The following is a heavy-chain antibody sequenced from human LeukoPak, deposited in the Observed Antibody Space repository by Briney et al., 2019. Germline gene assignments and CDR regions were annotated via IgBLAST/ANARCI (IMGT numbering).Heavy chain of an antibody. CDR1: GFTFSSYS. D-gene: IGHD3-10*01. CDR2: ISSSSSTI. Sequence: GGSLRLSCAASGFTFSSYSMNWVRQAPGKGLKWVSYISSSSSTIYYADSVKGRFTISRDNSKNSLYLKMNSMRAEDTAVYYCARAKPKNMVRGLIMRRESRYYFDYWGQGTLVTVSS. CDR3: ARAKPKNMVRGLIMRRESRYYFDY. V-gene: IGHV3-48*01. J-gene: IGHJ4*02.